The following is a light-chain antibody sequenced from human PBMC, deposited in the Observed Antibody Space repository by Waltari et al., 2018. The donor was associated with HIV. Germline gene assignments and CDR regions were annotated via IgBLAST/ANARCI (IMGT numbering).Light chain of an antibody. CDR1: SSDVGGYNY. Sequence: QSALTQPASVSGSPGQSITISCPGTSSDVGGYNYVSWYQRHPGKAPKLMIYEVSNRPSEVSNRFSGSKSGNTASLTISGLQAEDEADYYCSSYTSSNTLVVFGGGTKLTVL. CDR2: EVS. V-gene: IGLV2-14*01. J-gene: IGLJ2*01. CDR3: SSYTSSNTLVV.